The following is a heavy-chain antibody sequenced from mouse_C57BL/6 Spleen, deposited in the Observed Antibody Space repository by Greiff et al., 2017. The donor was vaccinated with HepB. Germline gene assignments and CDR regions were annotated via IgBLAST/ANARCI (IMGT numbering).Heavy chain of an antibody. Sequence: DVQLQESGEGLVKPGGSLKLSCAASGFTFSSYAMSWVRQTPEKRLEWVAYISSGGDYIYYADTVKGRFTISRDNARNTLYLQMSSLKSEDTAMYYCTREGFGYDYAWFAYWGQGTLVTVSA. V-gene: IGHV5-9-1*02. D-gene: IGHD2-4*01. CDR3: TREGFGYDYAWFAY. CDR2: ISSGGDYI. CDR1: GFTFSSYA. J-gene: IGHJ3*01.